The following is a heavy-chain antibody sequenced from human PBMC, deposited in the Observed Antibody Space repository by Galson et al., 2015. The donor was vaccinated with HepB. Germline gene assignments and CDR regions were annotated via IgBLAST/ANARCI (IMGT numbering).Heavy chain of an antibody. CDR1: GFTFSDYY. V-gene: IGHV3-11*05. D-gene: IGHD6-13*01. J-gene: IGHJ4*02. CDR3: ARVVAAAGTSGSDY. CDR2: ISSSSSYT. Sequence: SLRLSCAASGFTFSDYYMSWIRQAPGKGLEWVSYISSSSSYTNYADSVKGRFTISRDNAKNSLYLQMNSLRAEDTAEYYCARVVAAAGTSGSDYWGQGTLVTVSS.